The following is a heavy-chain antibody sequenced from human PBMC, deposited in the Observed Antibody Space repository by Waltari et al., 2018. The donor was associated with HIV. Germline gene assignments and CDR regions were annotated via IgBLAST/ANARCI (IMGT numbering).Heavy chain of an antibody. V-gene: IGHV4-34*01. Sequence: WIRQPPGKGLEWIGEINHSGSTNYNPSLKSQGTMSVDTSKKQFSLKVNSVTAADTAVYYCARGVGSNRYYYYGMDVWGQGTTVTVSS. CDR2: INHSGST. CDR3: ARGVGSNRYYYYGMDV. J-gene: IGHJ6*02. D-gene: IGHD4-4*01.